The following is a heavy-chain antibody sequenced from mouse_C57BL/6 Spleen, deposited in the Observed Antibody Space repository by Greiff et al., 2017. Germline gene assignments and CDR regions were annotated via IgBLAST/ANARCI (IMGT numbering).Heavy chain of an antibody. CDR2: IHPNSGST. CDR1: GYTFTSYW. J-gene: IGHJ2*01. V-gene: IGHV1-64*01. CDR3: AREDYYRTLFDY. D-gene: IGHD1-1*01. Sequence: QVQLQQPGAELVKPGASVKLSCKASGYTFTSYWMHWVKQRPGQGLEWIGMIHPNSGSTNYNEKFKSKATLTVDKSSSTAYMQLSSLTSEDSAVYYCAREDYYRTLFDYWGQGTTLTVSS.